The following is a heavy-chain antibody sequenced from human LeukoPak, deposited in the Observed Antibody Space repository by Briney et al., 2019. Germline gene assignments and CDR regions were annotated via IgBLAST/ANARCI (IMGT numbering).Heavy chain of an antibody. Sequence: GGSLRLSCAASKFTFSNYWMSWVRQAPGKGLEWVSAISGSGGSTYYADSVKGRFTISRDKSKNTLYLQMNSLRAEDTAVYYCAKDVAYSGSYYSWFDPWGQGTLVTVSS. CDR2: ISGSGGST. D-gene: IGHD1-26*01. CDR1: KFTFSNYW. CDR3: AKDVAYSGSYYSWFDP. V-gene: IGHV3-23*01. J-gene: IGHJ5*02.